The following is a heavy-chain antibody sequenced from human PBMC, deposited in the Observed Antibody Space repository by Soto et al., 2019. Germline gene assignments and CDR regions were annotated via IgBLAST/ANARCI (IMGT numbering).Heavy chain of an antibody. J-gene: IGHJ4*02. CDR1: GFRDGFPFGDYD. CDR2: ISFDGSTK. CDR3: AKNSFSGSKRILDS. D-gene: IGHD1-26*01. Sequence: QVQLVESGGGVVQPGRSLRLSCAASGFRDGFPFGDYDMHWVRQAPGKGLEWVALISFDGSTKNYVDSVEGRFTISRDNSRDTLFLQMDSLRPEDTAVYYCAKNSFSGSKRILDSWGQGTLVTVSS. V-gene: IGHV3-30*18.